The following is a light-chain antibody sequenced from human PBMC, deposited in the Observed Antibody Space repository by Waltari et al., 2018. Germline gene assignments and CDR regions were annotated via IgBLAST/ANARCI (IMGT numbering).Light chain of an antibody. CDR3: QAWDISTGV. J-gene: IGLJ3*02. CDR1: QLGDKA. Sequence: SYELTQPPSVSVSPGQTASITWSGDQLGDKAVCWYQQEPGQSPVLVTHQDNDGPSGTSDGFSDSNSANTATLTSSGTQAMDEAAYYLQAWDISTGVFGGGTKLTVL. CDR2: QDN. V-gene: IGLV3-1*01.